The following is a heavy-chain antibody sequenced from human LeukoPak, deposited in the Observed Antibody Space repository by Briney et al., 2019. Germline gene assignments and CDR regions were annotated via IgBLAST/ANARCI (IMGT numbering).Heavy chain of an antibody. D-gene: IGHD7-27*01. V-gene: IGHV3-23*01. CDR2: ISGSGGST. CDR1: GFTFSSYA. CDR3: AKVYWGSDYYYYGMDV. Sequence: PGGSLRLSCAASGFTFSSYAMSWVRQAPGKGLEWVSAISGSGGSTYYADSVKGRFTISRDNSKNTLYLQMNSLRAEDTAVYYCAKVYWGSDYYYYGMDVWGQGTTVTVSS. J-gene: IGHJ6*02.